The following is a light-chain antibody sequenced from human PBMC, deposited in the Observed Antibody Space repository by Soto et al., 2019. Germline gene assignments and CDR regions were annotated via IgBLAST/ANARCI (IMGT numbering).Light chain of an antibody. J-gene: IGLJ3*02. CDR2: RNN. Sequence: QSVLTQPPSASGTPGQRVTISCSGSSSNIGSNYVYWYQQLPGTAPKLLIYRNNQRPSGVPDRFSGSKSGTSASLAISGLRSEDAADYYCAAWDDSLSGPVCGVGTTVNVL. CDR1: SSNIGSNY. V-gene: IGLV1-47*01. CDR3: AAWDDSLSGPV.